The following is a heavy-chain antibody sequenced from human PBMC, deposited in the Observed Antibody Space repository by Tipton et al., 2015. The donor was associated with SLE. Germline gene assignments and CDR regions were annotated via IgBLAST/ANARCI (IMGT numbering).Heavy chain of an antibody. CDR3: AKDIIGYYESSTYREAFHF. CDR1: GFTFDDYD. CDR2: ISWNSDII. D-gene: IGHD3-22*01. V-gene: IGHV3-9*01. J-gene: IGHJ3*01. Sequence: SLRLSCAASGFTFDDYDMHWVRQAPGKGLEWVSGISWNSDIIGYVDSVKGRFTISRDSAKNSLYLQMNSLRAEDTALYYCAKDIIGYYESSTYREAFHFWGQGTMVTVSS.